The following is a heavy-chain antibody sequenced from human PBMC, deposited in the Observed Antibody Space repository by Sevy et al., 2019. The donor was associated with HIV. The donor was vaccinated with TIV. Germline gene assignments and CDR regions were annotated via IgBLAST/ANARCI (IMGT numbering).Heavy chain of an antibody. J-gene: IGHJ5*02. CDR3: VKDRIETILWSKGDWFDP. CDR1: GFTFTYAW. D-gene: IGHD3-9*01. V-gene: IGHV3-64D*06. Sequence: GGSLRLSCAASGFTFTYAWMSWVRQAPGKGLEYVSGLSSHNAGSTYYADSVNGRFTISRDNSKNTLYLQMTSLRTEDTAVYYCVKDRIETILWSKGDWFDPWGQGTLVTVSS. CDR2: LSSHNAGST.